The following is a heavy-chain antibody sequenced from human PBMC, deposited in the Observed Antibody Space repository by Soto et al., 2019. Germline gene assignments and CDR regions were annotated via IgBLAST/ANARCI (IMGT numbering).Heavy chain of an antibody. Sequence: EVQLVESGGGLAQPGGSLRLSCAASGFTLSGYAMDWVRQAPGKGLEYVSGISTNGVGTYYANSVQGRFTISRVKSKNTVYLQMGSLRPEDMAVYYCARRARPDFYYMDVWGKGTTVTVSS. J-gene: IGHJ6*03. D-gene: IGHD6-6*01. CDR2: ISTNGVGT. CDR3: ARRARPDFYYMDV. CDR1: GFTLSGYA. V-gene: IGHV3-64*01.